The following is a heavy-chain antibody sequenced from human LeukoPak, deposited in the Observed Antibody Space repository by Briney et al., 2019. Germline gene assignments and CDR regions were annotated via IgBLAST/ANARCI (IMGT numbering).Heavy chain of an antibody. Sequence: PGGSLRLSCAASGFTFNNYWMSWVRQAPGKGLEWVANIKRDGSEIYYVDSVKGRFTISRDNTKNSVYLQMNSLRAEDTAVYYCARQLGGSGSYWGQGTLVTVSS. V-gene: IGHV3-7*01. CDR1: GFTFNNYW. J-gene: IGHJ4*02. CDR3: ARQLGGSGSY. D-gene: IGHD3-10*01. CDR2: IKRDGSEI.